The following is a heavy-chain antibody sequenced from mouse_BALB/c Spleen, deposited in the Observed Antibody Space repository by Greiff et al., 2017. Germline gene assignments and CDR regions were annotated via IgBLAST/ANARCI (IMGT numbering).Heavy chain of an antibody. Sequence: EVKLQESGPGLVKPSQSLSLTCTVTGYSITSDYAWNWIRQFPGNKLEWMGYISYSGSTSYNPSLKSRISITRDTSKNQFFLQLNSVTTEDTATYYCARALYDYDETYWGQGTLVTVSA. CDR1: GYSITSDYA. CDR2: ISYSGST. CDR3: ARALYDYDETY. D-gene: IGHD2-4*01. V-gene: IGHV3-2*02. J-gene: IGHJ3*01.